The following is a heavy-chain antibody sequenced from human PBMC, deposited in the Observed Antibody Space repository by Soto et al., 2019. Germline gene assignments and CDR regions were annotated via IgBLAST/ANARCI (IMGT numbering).Heavy chain of an antibody. CDR3: ARDRVVPAAPYYYYGMDV. D-gene: IGHD2-2*01. J-gene: IGHJ6*02. CDR2: ISAYNGNT. Sequence: ASVKVSCKASGYTFTSYGISWVRQAPGQGLEWMGRISAYNGNTNYAQKLQGRVTMTTDTSTSTAYMELRSLRSDDTAVYYCARDRVVPAAPYYYYGMDVWGQGTTVTVSS. CDR1: GYTFTSYG. V-gene: IGHV1-18*01.